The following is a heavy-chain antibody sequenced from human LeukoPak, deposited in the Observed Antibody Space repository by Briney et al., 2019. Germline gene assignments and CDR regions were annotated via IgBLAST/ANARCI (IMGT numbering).Heavy chain of an antibody. Sequence: SETLSLTCTVSGGSISSSSHYWGRIRQPPGKGLEWIGSGSTYYNPSLKSRVTISVDTSKNQFSLKLYSVTAADTAVYYCARPTLNNHLDAFDIWGHGPMVSVSS. CDR1: GGSISSSSHY. J-gene: IGHJ3*02. V-gene: IGHV4-39*01. D-gene: IGHD1-14*01. CDR3: ARPTLNNHLDAFDI. CDR2: GST.